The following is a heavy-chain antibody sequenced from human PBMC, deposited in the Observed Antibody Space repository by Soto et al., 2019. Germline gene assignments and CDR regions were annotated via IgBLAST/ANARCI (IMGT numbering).Heavy chain of an antibody. CDR3: ARGFRPPVVAVAATHPYYYYYMEV. CDR2: INHSGST. CDR1: GGSFSGYY. V-gene: IGHV4-34*01. Sequence: SETLSLTCGVYGGSFSGYYWSWIRQPPGKGLEWIGEINHSGSTNYNPSLKSRVTISVDTSKNQFSLKLSSVTAADTAVYYCARGFRPPVVAVAATHPYYYYYMEVWGKGTTVTVSS. J-gene: IGHJ6*03. D-gene: IGHD2-15*01.